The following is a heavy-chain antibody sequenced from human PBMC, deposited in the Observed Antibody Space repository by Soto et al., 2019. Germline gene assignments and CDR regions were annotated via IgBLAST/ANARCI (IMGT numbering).Heavy chain of an antibody. D-gene: IGHD3-3*01. CDR3: AKPGDIYEFWSGYYRTANYFDF. Sequence: QLQLVQSGAEVKRPGDSVKVSCKASDYIFSNYHINWVRQAPGQGLEWMGWISGNNGNTQYAQMLQGRVTMTTEKSTNTVYMELRSLGSDDTAVYYCAKPGDIYEFWSGYYRTANYFDFWGQGSLVTVSS. V-gene: IGHV1-18*01. J-gene: IGHJ4*02. CDR1: DYIFSNYH. CDR2: ISGNNGNT.